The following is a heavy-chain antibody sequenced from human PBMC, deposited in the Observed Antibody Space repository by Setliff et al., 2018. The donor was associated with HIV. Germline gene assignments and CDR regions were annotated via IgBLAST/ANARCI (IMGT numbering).Heavy chain of an antibody. CDR1: GYTFTNYG. CDR3: ARERGPYSSSFNFDH. J-gene: IGHJ4*02. Sequence: ASVKVSCKASGYTFTNYGIAWVRQAPGQGLEWMGWISAYNGYTNYAQNLQGRVIMTTDTSTKTGYMELRSLTSNDTAVYYCARERGPYSSSFNFDHWGQGTLVTISS. CDR2: ISAYNGYT. V-gene: IGHV1-18*01. D-gene: IGHD6-13*01.